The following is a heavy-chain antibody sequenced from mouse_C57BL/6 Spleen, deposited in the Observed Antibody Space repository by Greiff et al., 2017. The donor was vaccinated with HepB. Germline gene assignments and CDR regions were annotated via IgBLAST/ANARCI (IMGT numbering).Heavy chain of an antibody. D-gene: IGHD2-4*01. V-gene: IGHV5-16*01. CDR2: INYDGSST. J-gene: IGHJ1*03. Sequence: DVKLVESEGGLVQPGSSMKLSCTASGFTFSDYYMAWVRQVPEKGLEWVANINYDGSSTYYLDSLKSRFIISRDNAKNILYLQMSSLKSEDTATYYCAIYYEYEGYFDVWGTGTTVTVSS. CDR1: GFTFSDYY. CDR3: AIYYEYEGYFDV.